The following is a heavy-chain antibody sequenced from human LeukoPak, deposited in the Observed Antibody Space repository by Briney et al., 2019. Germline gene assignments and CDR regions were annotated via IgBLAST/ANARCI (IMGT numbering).Heavy chain of an antibody. V-gene: IGHV1-8*01. D-gene: IGHD3-10*01. Sequence: ASVQVSCKASGYSFTEHYIYWVRQAPGQGLQWVGRINCNSGDANSARKFQGRVAMTRNTSISTAYMELSSLRSEDTAVYYCARGHGGADYWGQGTLVTVSS. CDR3: ARGHGGADY. CDR2: INCNSGDA. CDR1: GYSFTEHY. J-gene: IGHJ4*02.